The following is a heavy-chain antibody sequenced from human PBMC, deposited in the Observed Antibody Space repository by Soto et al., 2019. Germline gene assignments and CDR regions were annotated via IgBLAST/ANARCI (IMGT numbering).Heavy chain of an antibody. CDR3: ASVGRAVGSRGYGLADY. CDR2: IDYRGSA. Sequence: SETLSLTFSVSGGAISSGDYYWSWIRQPPGKGVEGIGYIDYRGSAYYNPSLKSRVTISVDTSKNQFSLKLSCVTAADTAVYDCASVGRAVGSRGYGLADYWGQGTMVTVSS. D-gene: IGHD6-13*01. CDR1: GGAISSGDYY. V-gene: IGHV4-30-4*01. J-gene: IGHJ4*01.